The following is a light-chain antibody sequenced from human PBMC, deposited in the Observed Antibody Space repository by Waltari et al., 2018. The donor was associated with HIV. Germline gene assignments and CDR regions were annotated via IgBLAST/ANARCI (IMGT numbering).Light chain of an antibody. J-gene: IGLJ1*01. Sequence: QSALTQPPSVSGSPGQSVTISCTGTSSDVGNYDRVSWYQGSQGTAPKLIFYEVNNRPSGVPDRFSGSKSCHTASLTSSGLQPEDEAHYYCSSYTTRTTHVFGTGTKVTVL. CDR3: SSYTTRTTHV. V-gene: IGLV2-18*02. CDR2: EVN. CDR1: SSDVGNYDR.